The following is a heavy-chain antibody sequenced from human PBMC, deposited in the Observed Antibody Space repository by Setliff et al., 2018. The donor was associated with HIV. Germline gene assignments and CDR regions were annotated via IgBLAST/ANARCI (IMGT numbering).Heavy chain of an antibody. Sequence: GGSLRLSCAGSGFTFSSYPMHWVRQAPGKGLVWVSRMNSDGTKISYADSVKGRFTISRDNAKNTLYLQMNSLIFEDTAVYYCTRGGSYAVGDYWGQGTLVTVSS. CDR1: GFTFSSYP. D-gene: IGHD1-26*01. CDR2: MNSDGTKI. V-gene: IGHV3-74*01. J-gene: IGHJ4*02. CDR3: TRGGSYAVGDY.